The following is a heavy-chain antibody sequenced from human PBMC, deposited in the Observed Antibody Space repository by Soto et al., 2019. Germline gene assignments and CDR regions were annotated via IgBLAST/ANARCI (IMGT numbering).Heavy chain of an antibody. J-gene: IGHJ4*02. D-gene: IGHD5-12*01. Sequence: GGSLRLSCAASGFTFSSYAMSWVRQAPGKGLEWVSAISGSGGSTYYADSVKGRFTISRDNSKNTLYLQMNSLRAEDTAVYYCAKDLVGGVATITASVTVTTHYWGQGTLVTVSS. CDR3: AKDLVGGVATITASVTVTTHY. CDR2: ISGSGGST. V-gene: IGHV3-23*01. CDR1: GFTFSSYA.